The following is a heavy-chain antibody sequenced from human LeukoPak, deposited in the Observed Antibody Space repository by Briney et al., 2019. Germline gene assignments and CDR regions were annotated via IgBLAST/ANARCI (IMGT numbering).Heavy chain of an antibody. V-gene: IGHV3-23*01. J-gene: IGHJ4*02. Sequence: PGGSLRLSCAASGFTFSSYAMSWVRQAPGKGLEWVSAISGSGGSTYYADSVKGRFTISRDNSRNTLYLQMNSLRAEDTAVYYCAKDLRDGYNYPCQFDYWGQGTLVTVSS. D-gene: IGHD5-24*01. CDR1: GFTFSSYA. CDR3: AKDLRDGYNYPCQFDY. CDR2: ISGSGGST.